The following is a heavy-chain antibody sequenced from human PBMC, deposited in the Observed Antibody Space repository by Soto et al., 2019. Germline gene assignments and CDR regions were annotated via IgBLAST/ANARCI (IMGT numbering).Heavy chain of an antibody. Sequence: PSETLSLTCTVSGGSISSYYWSWIRQPPGKGLEWIGYIYYSGSTNYNPSLKSRVTISVNTSKNQFSLKLSSVTAADTAVYYCARGGLDIVATTGWFDPWGQGTLVTVSS. D-gene: IGHD5-12*01. CDR2: IYYSGST. CDR3: ARGGLDIVATTGWFDP. V-gene: IGHV4-59*01. J-gene: IGHJ5*02. CDR1: GGSISSYY.